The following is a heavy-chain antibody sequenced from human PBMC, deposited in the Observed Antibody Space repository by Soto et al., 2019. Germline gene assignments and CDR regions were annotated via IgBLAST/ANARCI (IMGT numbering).Heavy chain of an antibody. CDR3: AKVASGGNSLVWYFDY. CDR2: ISGSGGST. V-gene: IGHV3-23*01. CDR1: GFTFSSYA. Sequence: AGSLRLSCAASGFTFSSYAMSWVRQAPGKGLEWVSAISGSGGSTYYADSVKGRFTISRDNSKNTLYLQMNSLRAEDTAVYYCAKVASGGNSLVWYFDYWGQGTLVTVSS. J-gene: IGHJ4*02. D-gene: IGHD2-21*02.